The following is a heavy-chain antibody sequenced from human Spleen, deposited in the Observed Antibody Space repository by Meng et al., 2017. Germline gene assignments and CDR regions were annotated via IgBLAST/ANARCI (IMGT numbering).Heavy chain of an antibody. V-gene: IGHV1-2*06. J-gene: IGHJ4*02. CDR1: GYTFTGYY. CDR2: NNPKTGAT. Sequence: QVQLVQSGAELKKPGASVKVSCKASGYTFTGYYVHWVRQAPGQGLEWMGRNNPKTGATTYAQKFQGRVTMTRDTSISTAYMELSGLESDDTAVYYCARDPPFDYWGQGTLVTVSS. CDR3: ARDPPFDY.